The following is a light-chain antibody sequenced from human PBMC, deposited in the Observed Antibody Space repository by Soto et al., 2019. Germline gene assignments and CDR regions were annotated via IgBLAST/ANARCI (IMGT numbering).Light chain of an antibody. J-gene: IGKJ3*01. CDR1: QTVNTN. CDR2: GAF. Sequence: EIVMTQSPATLSVSPGERATLSCRASQTVNTNLAWYQQKPGQAPRLLIYGAFTSATGIPARFTGSGSGTEFSLTISSLQSEDFAIYYCQQYNNWPPFTFGPGTKVEIK. V-gene: IGKV3-15*01. CDR3: QQYNNWPPFT.